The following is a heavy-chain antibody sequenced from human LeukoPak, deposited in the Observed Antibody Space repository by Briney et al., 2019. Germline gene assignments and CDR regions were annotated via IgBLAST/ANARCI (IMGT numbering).Heavy chain of an antibody. CDR2: MNPNSGNT. Sequence: ASVKVSCKASGYTFTSYDINWVRQATGQGLEWMGWMNPNSGNTGYAQKFQGRVTMTRNTSISTAYMELSSLRSEDTAVYYCARPGGANWGKDWYFDLWGRGTLVTVSS. J-gene: IGHJ2*01. CDR1: GYTFTSYD. CDR3: ARPGGANWGKDWYFDL. D-gene: IGHD7-27*01. V-gene: IGHV1-8*01.